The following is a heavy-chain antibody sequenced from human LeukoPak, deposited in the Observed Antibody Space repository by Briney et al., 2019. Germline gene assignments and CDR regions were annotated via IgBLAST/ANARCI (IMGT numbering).Heavy chain of an antibody. J-gene: IGHJ4*02. D-gene: IGHD3-10*01. CDR2: IYSGDST. CDR1: GFTVSSNY. V-gene: IGHV3-53*01. CDR3: ARFGELLYNFDY. Sequence: GGSLRLSCAASGFTVSSNYISWVRQAPGKGLEWVSAIYSGDSTYYAGSVQGRFTISRDNSKNTLYLQMNSLRAEDTAVYYCARFGELLYNFDYWGQGTLVTVSS.